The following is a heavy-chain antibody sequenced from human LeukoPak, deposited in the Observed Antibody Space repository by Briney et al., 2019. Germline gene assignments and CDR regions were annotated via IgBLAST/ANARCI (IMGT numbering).Heavy chain of an antibody. D-gene: IGHD6-19*01. CDR2: INPNSGDT. J-gene: IGHJ3*02. CDR3: ARDRVAVAGTDAFDI. V-gene: IGHV1-2*02. CDR1: GYTFTGYY. Sequence: ASVKVSCKASGYTFTGYYMHWVRQAPGQGLEWMGWINPNSGDTNYAQKFQGRVTMTRDTSISTAYMELSGLRSDDTAVYYCARDRVAVAGTDAFDIWGQGTLVTVSS.